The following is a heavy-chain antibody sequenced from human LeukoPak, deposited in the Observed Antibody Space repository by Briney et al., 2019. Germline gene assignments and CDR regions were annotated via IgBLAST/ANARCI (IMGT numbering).Heavy chain of an antibody. Sequence: GGSLRLSCAASGFTFSSYAMSWVRQAPGKGLEWVSAISGSGGSTYYPDSVKGRFTISRDNSKNTLYLQMNSRRAEDPAVYYCAKVASGWYEDYWGRGTLVTVSS. D-gene: IGHD6-19*01. V-gene: IGHV3-23*01. CDR2: ISGSGGST. J-gene: IGHJ4*02. CDR3: AKVASGWYEDY. CDR1: GFTFSSYA.